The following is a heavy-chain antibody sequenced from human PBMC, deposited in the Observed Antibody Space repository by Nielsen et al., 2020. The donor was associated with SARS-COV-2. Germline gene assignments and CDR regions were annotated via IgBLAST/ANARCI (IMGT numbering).Heavy chain of an antibody. D-gene: IGHD4-17*01. V-gene: IGHV3-7*03. J-gene: IGHJ4*02. CDR3: AKFDGEYGDYEGY. Sequence: GESLKISCTASGFTFSSYSMNWVRQAPGKGLEWVANIKQDGSEKYYVDSVKGRFTISRDNAKNSLYLQMNSLRAEDTALYYCAKFDGEYGDYEGYWGQGTLVTVSS. CDR2: IKQDGSEK. CDR1: GFTFSSYS.